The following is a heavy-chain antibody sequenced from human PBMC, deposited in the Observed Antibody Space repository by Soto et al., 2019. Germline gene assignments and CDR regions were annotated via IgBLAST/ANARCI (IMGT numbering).Heavy chain of an antibody. V-gene: IGHV3-30*18. CDR3: AKNRDFDDIVVVPTTIVYYNYGMDV. Sequence: GALRASCAASGFTFRSYGMHGVRQAAGKGLEWVAVISYDGTTNNYADSVKGRFTISRDNSKNTLYLQMNSLRAEDKAVYYCAKNRDFDDIVVVPTTIVYYNYGMDVWGQGTKVTVSS. D-gene: IGHD2-2*01. CDR1: GFTFRSYG. CDR2: ISYDGTTN. J-gene: IGHJ6*02.